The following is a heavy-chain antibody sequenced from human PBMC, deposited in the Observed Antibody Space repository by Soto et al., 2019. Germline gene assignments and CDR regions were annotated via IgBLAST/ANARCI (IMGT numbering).Heavy chain of an antibody. CDR1: GFTFSSYD. CDR3: ARGTRANYDFWSGSPGHFDY. CDR2: IGTAGDT. J-gene: IGHJ4*02. Sequence: EVPLVESGGGLVQPGGSLRLSCAASGFTFSSYDMHWVRQATGKGLEWVSAIGTAGDTYYPGSVKGRFTISRENAKNSLYLQMNSLRAGDTAVYYCARGTRANYDFWSGSPGHFDYWGQGTLVTVSS. D-gene: IGHD3-3*01. V-gene: IGHV3-13*01.